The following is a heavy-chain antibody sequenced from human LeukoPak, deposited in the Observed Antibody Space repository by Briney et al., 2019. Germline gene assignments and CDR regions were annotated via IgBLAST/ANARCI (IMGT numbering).Heavy chain of an antibody. Sequence: SETLSLTCTVSGGSISSSSYYWGWIRQPPGKGLEWIGSLNYSGSTYYNPSLKSRVTISVDTSKNQFSLKLSSVTAADTAVYYCARLSGSYWPAGYWGQGTLVTVSS. J-gene: IGHJ4*02. V-gene: IGHV4-39*01. CDR2: LNYSGST. CDR3: ARLSGSYWPAGY. D-gene: IGHD1-26*01. CDR1: GGSISSSSYY.